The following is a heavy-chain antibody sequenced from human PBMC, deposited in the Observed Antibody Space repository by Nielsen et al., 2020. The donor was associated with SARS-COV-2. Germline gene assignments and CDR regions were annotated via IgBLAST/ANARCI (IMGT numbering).Heavy chain of an antibody. CDR2: INTNTGNP. J-gene: IGHJ4*02. V-gene: IGHV7-4-1*02. Sequence: ASVKVSCKASGYTFTSYAMNWVRQAPGQGLEWMGWINTNTGNPTYAQGFTGRFVFSLDTSVSTAYLQISSLKAEDTAVYYCARVPPLISAAAGTNGDYWGQGTLVTVSS. CDR1: GYTFTSYA. CDR3: ARVPPLISAAAGTNGDY. D-gene: IGHD6-13*01.